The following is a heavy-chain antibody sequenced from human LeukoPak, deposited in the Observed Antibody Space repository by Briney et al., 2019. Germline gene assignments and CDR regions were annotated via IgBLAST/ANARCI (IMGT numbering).Heavy chain of an antibody. Sequence: GGSLRLSCAASGFTFSSYSMNWVRQAPGKGLEWVSYISSSSGTKDYADSVKGRFTISRDNAKNSLYLQMNSLRAEDTAVYYCAKESCTSRCNFDYWGQGTLVTVSS. V-gene: IGHV3-48*04. CDR1: GFTFSSYS. CDR3: AKESCTSRCNFDY. D-gene: IGHD2-2*01. J-gene: IGHJ4*02. CDR2: ISSSSGTK.